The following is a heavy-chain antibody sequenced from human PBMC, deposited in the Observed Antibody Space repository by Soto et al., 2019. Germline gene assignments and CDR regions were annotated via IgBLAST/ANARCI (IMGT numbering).Heavy chain of an antibody. Sequence: QVQLVQSGAEVKKPGASVKVSCKASGYTFTGYYMHWVRQAPGQGLEWMGWINPNSGGTNYAQKFQGRVTMTRDTSISTAYMELSRLRSDDTAVYYCARDRSVDWLSMGHYYSGMDVWGQGTTVTVSS. CDR3: ARDRSVDWLSMGHYYSGMDV. CDR1: GYTFTGYY. V-gene: IGHV1-2*02. J-gene: IGHJ6*02. CDR2: INPNSGGT. D-gene: IGHD3-9*01.